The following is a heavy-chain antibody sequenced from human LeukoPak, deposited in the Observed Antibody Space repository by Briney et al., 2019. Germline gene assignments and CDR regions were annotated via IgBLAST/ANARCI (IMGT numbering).Heavy chain of an antibody. D-gene: IGHD5-18*01. CDR2: INHSGST. Sequence: PSETLSLTCAVYGGSFSGYYWSWIRQPPGKGLEWIGEINHSGSTNYNPSLKSRVTISVDTSKNQFSLKLNSVTAADTAVYYCARGERGLWSLYGMDVWGQGTTVTVSS. CDR1: GGSFSGYY. V-gene: IGHV4-34*01. J-gene: IGHJ6*02. CDR3: ARGERGLWSLYGMDV.